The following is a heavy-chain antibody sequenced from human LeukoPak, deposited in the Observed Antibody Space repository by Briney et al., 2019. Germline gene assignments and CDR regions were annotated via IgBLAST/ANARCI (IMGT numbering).Heavy chain of an antibody. J-gene: IGHJ5*02. Sequence: GGSLRLSCVASGFTFNNNWMHWVRQPPGKGLVWVTRINNDGSTTSYADSVKGRFTISRDNAKNTLYLQMNNLRAEDTAVYYCARDLSFGAPYNWFDPWGQGTLVTVSS. CDR2: INNDGSTT. V-gene: IGHV3-74*01. CDR1: GFTFNNNW. D-gene: IGHD3-10*01. CDR3: ARDLSFGAPYNWFDP.